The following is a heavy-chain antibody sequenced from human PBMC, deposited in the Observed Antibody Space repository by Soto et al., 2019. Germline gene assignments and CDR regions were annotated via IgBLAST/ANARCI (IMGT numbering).Heavy chain of an antibody. J-gene: IGHJ6*02. Sequence: LRLSCAASGFTFSSYWMSWVRQAPGKGLEWVANIKQDGSEKYYVDSVKGRFTISRDNAKNSLYLQMNSLRAEDTAVYYCARDDTSSGYYLLYYYGMDVWGQGTTVTVSS. CDR1: GFTFSSYW. CDR3: ARDDTSSGYYLLYYYGMDV. V-gene: IGHV3-7*01. D-gene: IGHD3-22*01. CDR2: IKQDGSEK.